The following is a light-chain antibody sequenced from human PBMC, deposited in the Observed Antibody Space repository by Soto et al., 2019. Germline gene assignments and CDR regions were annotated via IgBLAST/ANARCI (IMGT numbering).Light chain of an antibody. CDR3: QQRSNWPSLT. V-gene: IGKV3-11*01. Sequence: EIVLLHSPATLSFSPLERATLXLMAIQSVGSYLAWYQHKPGQAPRLLISDASNRATGIPARFSGSGSETDFTLTISSLEPEDSAVYYCQQRSNWPSLTFGGGTKVDI. CDR1: QSVGSY. CDR2: DAS. J-gene: IGKJ4*01.